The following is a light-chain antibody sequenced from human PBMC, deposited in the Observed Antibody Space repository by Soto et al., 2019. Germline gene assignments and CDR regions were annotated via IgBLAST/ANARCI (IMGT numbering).Light chain of an antibody. CDR2: KEF. Sequence: IQSTHSPSTLSGSLLYRVTITFRSSQTISSWLAWYHQKPGKTPNLLIYKEFTLKSGVLSRFSGSGSGTEFTLTISSLQPDDFATDYCQNYNSYSEAFGQGTKVDTK. J-gene: IGKJ1*01. V-gene: IGKV1-5*03. CDR3: QNYNSYSEA. CDR1: QTISSW.